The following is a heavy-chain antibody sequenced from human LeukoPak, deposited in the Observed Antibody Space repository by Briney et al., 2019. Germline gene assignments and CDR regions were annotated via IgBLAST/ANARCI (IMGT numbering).Heavy chain of an antibody. D-gene: IGHD4-17*01. CDR1: GFTFRSYD. CDR3: AKGLSAVTTRPDDTFDI. V-gene: IGHV3-23*01. Sequence: GGCLRLSCAASGFTFRSYDMTWVRQAPGKGREWVSSISGSGDTTYYADSVRGGFTISRDNSKNTLYLQIHFLRADDTAVYYCAKGLSAVTTRPDDTFDIWGLGTMVIVSS. CDR2: ISGSGDTT. J-gene: IGHJ3*02.